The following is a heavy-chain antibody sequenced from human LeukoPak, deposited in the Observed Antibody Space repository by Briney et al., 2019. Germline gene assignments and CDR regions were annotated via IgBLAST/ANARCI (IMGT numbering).Heavy chain of an antibody. J-gene: IGHJ4*02. V-gene: IGHV3-66*01. CDR2: IYIGGDT. D-gene: IGHD1-14*01. CDR1: GFTVSNNY. CDR3: ARDPDGRGGY. Sequence: GGSLRLSCAASGFTVSNNYMTWVRQAPGKGLEWVSIIYIGGDTYYADSVKARFTISRDNSKNTLYLQMNSLRAEDTAVYYCARDPDGRGGYWGQGTLVTVSS.